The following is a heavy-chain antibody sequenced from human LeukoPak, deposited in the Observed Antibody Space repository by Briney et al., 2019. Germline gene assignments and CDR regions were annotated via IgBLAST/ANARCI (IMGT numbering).Heavy chain of an antibody. CDR1: AYSFTSYW. Sequence: AESLKISCKGSAYSFTSYWIGWVRQMPRKGLEWMGIIYPGDSDTRYSPYFQGQVTISADKSISTAYLQWSSLKASDTAMYYCASTSIYSGHGDYFDYWGQGTLVTVSS. CDR2: IYPGDSDT. V-gene: IGHV5-51*01. CDR3: ASTSIYSGHGDYFDY. J-gene: IGHJ4*02. D-gene: IGHD5-12*01.